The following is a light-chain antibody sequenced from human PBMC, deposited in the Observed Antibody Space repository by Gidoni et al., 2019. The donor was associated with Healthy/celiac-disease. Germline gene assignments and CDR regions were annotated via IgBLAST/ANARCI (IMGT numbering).Light chain of an antibody. Sequence: DIQMTQSPSSLSASVGDRVIITCRASQGISHYLAWYQQKPGKVPKLLIYAASTLQSGVPSRFSGSGSGTDFTLTISSLQPEDVATYYCQKYNSALGTFGQGTKVEIK. V-gene: IGKV1-27*01. CDR1: QGISHY. CDR3: QKYNSALGT. CDR2: AAS. J-gene: IGKJ1*01.